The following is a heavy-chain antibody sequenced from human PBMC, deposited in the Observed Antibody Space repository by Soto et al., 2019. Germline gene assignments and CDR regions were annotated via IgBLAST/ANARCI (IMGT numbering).Heavy chain of an antibody. CDR2: ISSSSRTI. CDR3: ARAPNRALDY. V-gene: IGHV3-48*02. J-gene: IGHJ4*02. Sequence: LRLSCAASGFTFSSYTMHWVRQAPGKGLEWISYISSSSRTIYYADSVKGRFTISRDNAQSSLYLQMTSLRDEDTAVYYCARAPNRALDYWGQGTLVTVSS. CDR1: GFTFSSYT. D-gene: IGHD2-8*01.